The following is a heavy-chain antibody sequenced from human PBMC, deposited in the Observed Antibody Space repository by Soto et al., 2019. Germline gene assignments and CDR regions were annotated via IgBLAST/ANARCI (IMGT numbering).Heavy chain of an antibody. J-gene: IGHJ4*02. V-gene: IGHV3-21*06. Sequence: PGGSLRLAWAASGFTFSYYRLHWGRRAPGKGLEWVSSISGVRDYIRYADSVKGRFAISRDNAKTSLYLQMNSLTAEDTAVYYCAREGVHNYTEYYFDYWGQGTLVTVSS. CDR1: GFTFSYYR. D-gene: IGHD3-10*01. CDR2: ISGVRDYI. CDR3: AREGVHNYTEYYFDY.